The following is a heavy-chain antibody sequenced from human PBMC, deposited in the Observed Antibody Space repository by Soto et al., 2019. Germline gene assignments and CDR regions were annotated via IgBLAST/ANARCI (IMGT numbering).Heavy chain of an antibody. CDR1: GGSISSGGYY. J-gene: IGHJ5*01. Sequence: SETLSLTCTVSGGSISSGGYYWSWIRQHPGKGLEWIGYIYYSGSTYYNPSLKSRVTISVDTSKNQFSLKLSSVTAADPAVYYCATVKVTEYYDSSAYYGWFDSWAQGTLVTVSS. V-gene: IGHV4-31*02. CDR2: IYYSGST. CDR3: ATVKVTEYYDSSAYYGWFDS. D-gene: IGHD3-22*01.